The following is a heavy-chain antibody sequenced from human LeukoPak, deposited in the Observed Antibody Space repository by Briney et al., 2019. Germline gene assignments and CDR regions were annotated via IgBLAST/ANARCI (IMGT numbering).Heavy chain of an antibody. CDR2: IIPIFGTA. CDR1: GGTFSSYA. CDR3: ARAVWPYSTGRFDY. V-gene: IGHV1-69*05. Sequence: GASVKVSCKASGGTFSSYAISWVRQAPGQGLEWMGGIIPIFGTANYAQKFQGRVTITTDESTSTAYMELSSLRSEDTAVYYCARAVWPYSTGRFDYWGQGTLVTVSS. J-gene: IGHJ4*02. D-gene: IGHD2-8*02.